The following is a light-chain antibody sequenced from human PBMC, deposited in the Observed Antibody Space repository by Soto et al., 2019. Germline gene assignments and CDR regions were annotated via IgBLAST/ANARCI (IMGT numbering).Light chain of an antibody. CDR3: MQALQTRYT. J-gene: IGKJ2*01. V-gene: IGKV2-28*01. CDR2: LGS. Sequence: DLVMTQSPLSLPVTPGEPASISCRSSQSLLHSNGYNYLDWYLQKPGQSPQLLIYLGSNRASGVPDRFSGSGSGTDFTLKISRVEAEDVGVYYCMQALQTRYTFGQGTKLEI. CDR1: QSLLHSNGYNY.